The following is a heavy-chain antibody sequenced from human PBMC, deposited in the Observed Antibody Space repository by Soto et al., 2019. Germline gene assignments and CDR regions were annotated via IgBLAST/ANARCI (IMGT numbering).Heavy chain of an antibody. CDR2: ISYDGSNK. CDR1: GFTFSSYA. V-gene: IGHV3-30-3*01. CDR3: AREGSGYCSSTSCYYYGMDV. Sequence: GGSLRLSCAASGFTFSSYAMHWVRQAPGKGLEWVAVISYDGSNKYYADSVKGRFTISRDNSKNTLYLQMNSLRAEDTAVYYCAREGSGYCSSTSCYYYGMDVWGPGTTVTVSS. J-gene: IGHJ6*02. D-gene: IGHD2-2*01.